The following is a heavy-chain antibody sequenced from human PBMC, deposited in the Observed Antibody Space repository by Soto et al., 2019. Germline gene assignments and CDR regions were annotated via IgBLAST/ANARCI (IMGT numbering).Heavy chain of an antibody. CDR2: IKQDGSEI. Sequence: GGSLRLSCTASGFTFSSYWMSWVRQAPGKGLEWVANIKQDGSEICYVDSVKGRFTISRDNGKNSLYLQMNSLRAEDTAVYYCAISSSARGGFDCWGQGTLVTVSS. CDR3: AISSSARGGFDC. CDR1: GFTFSSYW. J-gene: IGHJ4*02. V-gene: IGHV3-7*05. D-gene: IGHD6-6*01.